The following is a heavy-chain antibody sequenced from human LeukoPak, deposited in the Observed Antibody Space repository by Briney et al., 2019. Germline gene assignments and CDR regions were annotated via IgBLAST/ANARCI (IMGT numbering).Heavy chain of an antibody. J-gene: IGHJ4*02. CDR3: ARGIAVAYFDY. V-gene: IGHV1-3*04. Sequence: ASVKVSCKASGYTFTTYAMHWVRQAPGQRLEWMGWISTGNGYTKYSQNFQGRVTITRDTSASSAYMELSSLKSEDTAVYYCARGIAVAYFDYWGQGTLVTVSS. CDR2: ISTGNGYT. D-gene: IGHD6-19*01. CDR1: GYTFTTYA.